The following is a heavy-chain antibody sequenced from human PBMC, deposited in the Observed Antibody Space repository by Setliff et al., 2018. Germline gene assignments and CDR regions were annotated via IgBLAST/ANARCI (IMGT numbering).Heavy chain of an antibody. CDR1: GYTFTSYY. D-gene: IGHD1-1*01. CDR3: ARGGTGEVLDYYYGMDV. V-gene: IGHV1-46*01. CDR2: INPSGGST. Sequence: ASVKVSCKASGYTFTSYYMHWVRQAPGQGLEWMGIINPSGGSTSYAQKFQGRVTITRDTSASTAYMELSSLRSEDTAVYYCARGGTGEVLDYYYGMDVWGQGTTVTVSS. J-gene: IGHJ6*02.